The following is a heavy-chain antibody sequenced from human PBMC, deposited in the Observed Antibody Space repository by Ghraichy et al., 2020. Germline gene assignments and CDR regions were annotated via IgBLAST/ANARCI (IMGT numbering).Heavy chain of an antibody. J-gene: IGHJ4*02. CDR2: ISSSSRTI. V-gene: IGHV3-48*04. Sequence: GVLRLSCAASGSGFSGFSMAWVRQVPGKGLEWISYISSSSRTIYYADSVEGRFTISRDNGKNVLYLQMNSLTPGDTAVYYCARDRMAAYCYFDNWGQGTLVTVSS. CDR3: ARDRMAAYCYFDN. D-gene: IGHD5-24*01. CDR1: GSGFSGFS.